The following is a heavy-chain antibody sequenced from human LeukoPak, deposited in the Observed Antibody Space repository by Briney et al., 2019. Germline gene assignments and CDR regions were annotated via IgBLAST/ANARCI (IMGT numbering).Heavy chain of an antibody. Sequence: GSLRLSCAASGFTFSSYSMNWVRQPPGKGLEWIGEIYHSGSTNYNPSLKSRVTISVDKSKNQFSLKLSSVTAADTAVYYCARIGEQLREPDYWGQGTLVTVSS. D-gene: IGHD6-13*01. CDR3: ARIGEQLREPDY. V-gene: IGHV4-4*02. CDR1: GFTFSSYSM. J-gene: IGHJ4*02. CDR2: IYHSGST.